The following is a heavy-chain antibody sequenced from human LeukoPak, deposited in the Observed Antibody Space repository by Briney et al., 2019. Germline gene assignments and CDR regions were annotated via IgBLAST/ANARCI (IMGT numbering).Heavy chain of an antibody. V-gene: IGHV4-34*01. D-gene: IGHD4-4*01. CDR2: INHSGST. J-gene: IGHJ6*02. CDR1: GGSFSGYY. CDR3: AKDPATAPYYYYGMDV. Sequence: SETLSLTCAVYGGSFSGYYWSWIRQPPGKGLEWIGEINHSGSTNYNPSLKSRVTISVDTSKNQFSLKLSSVTAADTAVYYCAKDPATAPYYYYGMDVWGQGTTVTVSS.